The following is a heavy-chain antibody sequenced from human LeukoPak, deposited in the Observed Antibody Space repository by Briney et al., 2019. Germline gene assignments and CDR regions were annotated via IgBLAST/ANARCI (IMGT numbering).Heavy chain of an antibody. CDR1: GGTFSSYA. Sequence: SVKVSCKASGGTFSSYAISWVRQAPGQGLEWMGGIIPIFGTANYAQKFQGRVTITADESTSTAYMELSSLRSEDTAVYYCARDRVGAAAGMFDYWGQGTLVTVSS. V-gene: IGHV1-69*13. D-gene: IGHD6-13*01. CDR2: IIPIFGTA. J-gene: IGHJ4*02. CDR3: ARDRVGAAAGMFDY.